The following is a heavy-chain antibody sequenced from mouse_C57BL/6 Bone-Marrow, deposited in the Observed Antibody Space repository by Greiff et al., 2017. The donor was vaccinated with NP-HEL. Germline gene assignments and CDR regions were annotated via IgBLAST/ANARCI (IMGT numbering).Heavy chain of an antibody. V-gene: IGHV5-17*01. CDR2: ISSGSSTI. Sequence: EVQGVESGGGLVKPGGSLKLSCAASGFTFSDYGMHWVRQAPEKGLEWVAYISSGSSTIYYADTVKGRFTISRDNAKNTLFLQMTSLRSEDTAMYYCARGSYYYGSSYGYFDVWGTGTTVTVSS. CDR3: ARGSYYYGSSYGYFDV. D-gene: IGHD1-1*01. J-gene: IGHJ1*03. CDR1: GFTFSDYG.